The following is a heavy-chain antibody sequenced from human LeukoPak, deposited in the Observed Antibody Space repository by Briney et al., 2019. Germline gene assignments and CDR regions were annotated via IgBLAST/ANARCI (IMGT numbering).Heavy chain of an antibody. CDR1: GGSISNGGYY. CDR3: ARGAIALIDY. J-gene: IGHJ4*02. D-gene: IGHD2/OR15-2a*01. V-gene: IGHV4-30-2*01. Sequence: PSETLSLTCTVSGGSISNGGYYWSWIRQPPGKGLEWIGYIYHSGSTYYNPSLKSRVTISVDRSKNQFSLKLSSVTAADTAVYYCARGAIALIDYWGQGTLVTVSS. CDR2: IYHSGST.